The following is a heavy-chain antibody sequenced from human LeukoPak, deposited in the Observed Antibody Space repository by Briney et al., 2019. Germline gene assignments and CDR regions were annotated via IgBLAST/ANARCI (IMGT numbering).Heavy chain of an antibody. CDR1: GFSFRSFA. Sequence: GGSLRLSCSASGFSFRSFAMHWVRQAPGKGLEDVSAITSNGGSTSYADSVKGRFTISRDNSKNTLYLQMSSLRAEDTAVYYCVKGSLYYYDSSGYYFDYWGQGTLVTVSS. CDR3: VKGSLYYYDSSGYYFDY. V-gene: IGHV3-64D*09. J-gene: IGHJ4*02. D-gene: IGHD3-22*01. CDR2: ITSNGGST.